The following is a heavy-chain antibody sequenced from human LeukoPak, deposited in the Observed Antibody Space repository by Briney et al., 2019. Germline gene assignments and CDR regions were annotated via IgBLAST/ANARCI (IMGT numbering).Heavy chain of an antibody. D-gene: IGHD3-22*01. Sequence: PSETLSLTCAVSGGSISSGSYYWTWIRQPAGKGLEWIGRIYTSGSTNYNPSLKSRVTISVDTSKNQFSLKLSSVTAADTAVYYCARGNSYYDTSGYFPWESSQHWGQGTLVTVSS. CDR3: ARGNSYYDTSGYFPWESSQH. V-gene: IGHV4-61*02. CDR1: GGSISSGSYY. CDR2: IYTSGST. J-gene: IGHJ1*01.